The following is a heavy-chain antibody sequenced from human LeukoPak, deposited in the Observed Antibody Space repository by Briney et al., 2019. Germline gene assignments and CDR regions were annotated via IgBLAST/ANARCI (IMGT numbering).Heavy chain of an antibody. CDR1: GFTFSSYA. V-gene: IGHV3-23*01. CDR3: ARQTYSSGWYSDY. Sequence: GGSLRLSCAASGFTFSSYAMSWVRQASGKGLEWVSAISGSGGSTYYADSVKGRFTISRDNSKNTLYLQMNSLRAEDTAVYYCARQTYSSGWYSDYWGQGTLVTVSS. D-gene: IGHD6-19*01. CDR2: ISGSGGST. J-gene: IGHJ4*02.